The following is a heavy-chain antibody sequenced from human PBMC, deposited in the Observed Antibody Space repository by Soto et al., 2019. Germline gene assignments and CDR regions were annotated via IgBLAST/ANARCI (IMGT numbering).Heavy chain of an antibody. D-gene: IGHD4-17*01. CDR3: AKVYGNFYHAFPI. CDR1: GFTFSLYV. J-gene: IGHJ3*02. CDR2: IISTGDT. Sequence: EEQLLESGGGLVQPGGSLRLSCVASGFTFSLYVMAWVRQAPGKGLEWVSTIISTGDTYYADSARGRFTISRDNSKNTVYLQMNSLRAEDTALYYCAKVYGNFYHAFPIWGQGAMVTVSS. V-gene: IGHV3-23*01.